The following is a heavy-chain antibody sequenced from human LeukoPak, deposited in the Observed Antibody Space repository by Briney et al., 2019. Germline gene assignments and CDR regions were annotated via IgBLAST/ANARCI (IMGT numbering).Heavy chain of an antibody. D-gene: IGHD6-13*01. CDR1: GFTFSSYW. J-gene: IGHJ4*02. V-gene: IGHV3-74*01. CDR2: ISTEGSST. CDR3: AGHHQAYSRTY. Sequence: GGSLRLSCAASGFTFSSYWMHWVRQAPGKGLVWVSRISTEGSSTTYADSVKGRFTISRDNAKNTLFLQMNSLRAEDTAVYYCAGHHQAYSRTYWGQGTLVTVSS.